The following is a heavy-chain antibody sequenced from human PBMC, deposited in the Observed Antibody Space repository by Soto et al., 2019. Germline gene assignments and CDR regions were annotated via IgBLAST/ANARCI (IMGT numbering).Heavy chain of an antibody. Sequence: SETLSLTCTVSGGSITGGSISSTTYYWGWMRQPPGKGLEWIASFFIGGNTYYNPSLKSRVTTSVDTSKNQFSLKLSSVTAADTAVYYCARLLLDTAMVPGVYYGMDVWDQGTTVTVSS. V-gene: IGHV4-39*01. CDR2: FFIGGNT. CDR3: ARLLLDTAMVPGVYYGMDV. CDR1: GGSITGGSISSTTYY. J-gene: IGHJ6*02. D-gene: IGHD5-18*01.